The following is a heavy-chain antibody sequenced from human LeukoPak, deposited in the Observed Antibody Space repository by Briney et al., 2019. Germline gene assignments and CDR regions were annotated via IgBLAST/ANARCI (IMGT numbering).Heavy chain of an antibody. D-gene: IGHD4-23*01. CDR1: GGSISSYY. V-gene: IGHV4-4*07. CDR2: IYTSGSN. CDR3: VDGGHYYFDY. Sequence: SETLSLTCTVSGGSISSYYWSWIRQPAGKGLEWIGRIYTSGSNNYNPSLKSRVTISVDTSKNQFSLKLSSVTAADTAVYYCVDGGHYYFDYWGQGTLVTVSS. J-gene: IGHJ4*02.